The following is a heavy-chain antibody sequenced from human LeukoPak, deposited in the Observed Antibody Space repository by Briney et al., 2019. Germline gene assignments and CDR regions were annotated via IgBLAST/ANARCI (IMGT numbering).Heavy chain of an antibody. CDR3: ARDTMKGY. Sequence: PSGTLSLTCAVSGGSISSSNWWSWIRQPAGKGLEWIGRIYTSGSTNYNPSLKSRVTISGDTSKNQFSLKLSSVTAADTAVYYCARDTMKGYWGQGTLVTVSS. V-gene: IGHV4-4*07. D-gene: IGHD3-22*01. CDR1: GGSISSSNW. J-gene: IGHJ4*02. CDR2: IYTSGST.